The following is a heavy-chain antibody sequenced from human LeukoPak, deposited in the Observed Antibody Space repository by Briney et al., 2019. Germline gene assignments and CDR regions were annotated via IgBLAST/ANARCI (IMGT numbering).Heavy chain of an antibody. CDR3: AKVVAYSNYLPYYYYYYYMDV. J-gene: IGHJ6*03. Sequence: GGSLRLSCSASGFTFGHYAIHWVRQAPGEGLEWVAIITANRPVRFYADSVKGRFTISRDDSKNTLYLQMNSLRAEDTAVYYCAKVVAYSNYLPYYYYYYYMDVWGKGTTVTVSS. V-gene: IGHV3-30*04. D-gene: IGHD4-11*01. CDR2: ITANRPVR. CDR1: GFTFGHYA.